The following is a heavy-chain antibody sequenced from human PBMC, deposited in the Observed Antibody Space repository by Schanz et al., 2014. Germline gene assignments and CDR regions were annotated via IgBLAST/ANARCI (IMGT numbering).Heavy chain of an antibody. CDR1: GFTVSSNY. CDR2: IYGGGIT. J-gene: IGHJ4*02. CDR3: ASLYDREYFDY. D-gene: IGHD2-8*01. Sequence: EVQLVESGGGLVQPGGSLRLSCAASGFTVSSNYMSWVRPAPGKGLEWVSVIYGGGITYYAESVKGRFAISRDSSRNTLYHQMNSLRAEDTAVYYCASLYDREYFDYWGQGTLVTVSS. V-gene: IGHV3-66*01.